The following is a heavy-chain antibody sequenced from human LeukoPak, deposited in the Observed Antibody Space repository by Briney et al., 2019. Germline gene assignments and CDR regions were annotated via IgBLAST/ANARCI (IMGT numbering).Heavy chain of an antibody. CDR3: TTDPRD. V-gene: IGHV3-15*01. J-gene: IGHJ4*02. CDR1: GFSFKDAW. D-gene: IGHD3-10*01. CDR2: IFSKSEGGTT. Sequence: PGGSLRLSCAASGFSFKDAWMSWVRQAPGKGLKWVGRIFSKSEGGTTDYAAPAKGRFTISRDDSKNTVYLQMNSLKSEDTAVYYCTTDPRDWGQGTLVTVSS.